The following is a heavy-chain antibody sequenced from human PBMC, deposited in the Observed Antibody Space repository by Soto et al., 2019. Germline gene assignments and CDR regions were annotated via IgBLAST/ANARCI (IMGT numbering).Heavy chain of an antibody. CDR1: GGTFSSYT. CDR3: ARVDSSSSPPY. D-gene: IGHD6-13*01. V-gene: IGHV1-69*02. J-gene: IGHJ4*02. CDR2: IIPILGIA. Sequence: SVKVSCKASGGTFSSYTISWVRQAPGQGLEWMGRIIPILGIANYAQRFQGRVTITADKSTSTAYMELSSLRSEDAAVYYCARVDSSSSPPYWGQGTLVTVSS.